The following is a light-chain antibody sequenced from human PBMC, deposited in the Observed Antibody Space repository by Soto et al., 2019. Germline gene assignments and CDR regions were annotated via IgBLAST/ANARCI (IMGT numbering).Light chain of an antibody. V-gene: IGLV2-18*02. CDR2: EVT. Sequence: QSVLTQPPSVSGSPGQSVTISCTGTSSDVGRYNRVSWYQQPPGTAPKLMIYEVTNRPSGVPDRFSGSKSDNTASLTISGLQTEDEADYYCSSYTSSSTLVFGGGTKVTVL. CDR1: SSDVGRYNR. J-gene: IGLJ2*01. CDR3: SSYTSSSTLV.